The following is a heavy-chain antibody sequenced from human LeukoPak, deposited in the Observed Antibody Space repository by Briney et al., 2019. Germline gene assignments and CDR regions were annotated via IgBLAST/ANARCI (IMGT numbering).Heavy chain of an antibody. CDR2: ISAGGGST. D-gene: IGHD3-22*01. CDR1: AFTFSSHA. J-gene: IGHJ4*02. CDR3: AYYDSSGYYYGRLRY. V-gene: IGHV3-23*01. Sequence: PGGSLRLSCAASAFTFSSHAMSWVRQTPGKGLEWVSVISAGGGSTHYADSVKGRFTISRDNSKDTLYLHVNSLRADDTAVYFCAYYDSSGYYYGRLRYWGQGTPVTVSS.